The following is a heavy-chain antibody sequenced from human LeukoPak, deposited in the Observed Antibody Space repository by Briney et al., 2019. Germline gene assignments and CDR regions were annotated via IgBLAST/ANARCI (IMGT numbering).Heavy chain of an antibody. CDR3: AREHTPYGSGCTAAY. D-gene: IGHD6-19*01. J-gene: IGHJ4*02. Sequence: GGSLRLSYAASGFTFSSYGLNWVRQAPGEGLEWVSYVSPSSTTIYYADSVKGRFTISRDNAKNSLYLQMNSLRAEDTAVYYCAREHTPYGSGCTAAYWGQGTLVTVSS. V-gene: IGHV3-48*01. CDR2: VSPSSTTI. CDR1: GFTFSSYG.